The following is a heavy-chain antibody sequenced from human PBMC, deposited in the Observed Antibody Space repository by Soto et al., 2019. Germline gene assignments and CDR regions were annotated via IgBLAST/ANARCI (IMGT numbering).Heavy chain of an antibody. V-gene: IGHV4-34*01. Sequence: SETLSLTCAVYGGSFSGYYWSWIRQPPGKGLEWIGEINHSGSTNYNPSLKSRVTISVDTSKNQFSLKLSSVTAADTAVYYCARGAHFWSGYRRNWFDPWGQGTLVTVSS. CDR2: INHSGST. J-gene: IGHJ5*02. D-gene: IGHD3-3*02. CDR1: GGSFSGYY. CDR3: ARGAHFWSGYRRNWFDP.